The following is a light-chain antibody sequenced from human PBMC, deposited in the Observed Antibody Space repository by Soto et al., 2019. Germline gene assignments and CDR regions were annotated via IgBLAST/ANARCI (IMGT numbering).Light chain of an antibody. V-gene: IGKV3-15*01. CDR1: QSVSSN. Sequence: EIVMTQSPATLSVSPGERATLSCRASQSVSSNLAWYQQKPGQAPRLLIYGASYRATGIPARFSGSGSGTEFTLTISSLLSEDFAVYYCQQYNNWPPYTFGQGTKLEIK. CDR2: GAS. J-gene: IGKJ2*01. CDR3: QQYNNWPPYT.